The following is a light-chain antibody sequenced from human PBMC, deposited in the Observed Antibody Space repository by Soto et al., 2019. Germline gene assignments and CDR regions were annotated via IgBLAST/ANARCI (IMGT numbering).Light chain of an antibody. V-gene: IGKV3-15*01. CDR1: QSVSSN. CDR3: QQYNNWSGT. Sequence: EIVMTQSPATLSVSLGERATLSCGASQSVSSNLAWYQQKPGQPPRLLIYGASTRATGVPARFSGSESGTEFTLTISSLQSEDFALYFCQQYNNWSGTFGQGTKVEIK. CDR2: GAS. J-gene: IGKJ1*01.